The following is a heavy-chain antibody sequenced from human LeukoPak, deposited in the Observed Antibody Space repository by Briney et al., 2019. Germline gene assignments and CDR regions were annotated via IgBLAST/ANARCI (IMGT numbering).Heavy chain of an antibody. CDR1: GFTFSSYA. V-gene: IGHV3-64*01. CDR3: ARRYCSGGSCYAQFFDY. J-gene: IGHJ4*02. Sequence: GGSLRLSCAASGFTFSSYAMHWVRQAPGKGLEYVSGISSNGGSTYYANSVKGRFTISRDNSKNTLYLQMGSLRAEDMAVYYCARRYCSGGSCYAQFFDYWGQGTLVTVSS. D-gene: IGHD2-15*01. CDR2: ISSNGGST.